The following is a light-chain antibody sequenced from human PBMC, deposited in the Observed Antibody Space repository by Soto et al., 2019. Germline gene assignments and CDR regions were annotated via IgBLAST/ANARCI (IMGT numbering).Light chain of an antibody. J-gene: IGLJ2*01. CDR3: QSYDSSTVV. CDR2: EDN. V-gene: IGLV6-57*01. Sequence: NFMLTQPHSVSESPGKTVTISCTRSSGSIASNYVQWYQQRPGSSPTTVLYEDNQRPSGVPDRFSGSIVSSSNSASLTISGLKTEDEADYYFQSYDSSTVVFGGGTNLTVL. CDR1: SGSIASNY.